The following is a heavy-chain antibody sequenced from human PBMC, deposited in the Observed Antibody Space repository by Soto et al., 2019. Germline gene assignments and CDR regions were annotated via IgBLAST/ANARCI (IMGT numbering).Heavy chain of an antibody. Sequence: PGGSLGLCCAGSGVTLSDHDIDWVRQAPGKGLEWVGRSRDKPQGYSTAYAASVKGRFTTSRDESKNSAYLQMNSLKTEDTAVYYCVRATYFSDSSGYTRCLDYWGQGTLVTVSS. J-gene: IGHJ4*02. D-gene: IGHD3-22*01. CDR3: VRATYFSDSSGYTRCLDY. CDR2: SRDKPQGYST. V-gene: IGHV3-72*01. CDR1: GVTLSDHD.